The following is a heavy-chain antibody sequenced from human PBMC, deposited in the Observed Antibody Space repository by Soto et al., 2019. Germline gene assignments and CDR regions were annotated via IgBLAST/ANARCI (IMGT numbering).Heavy chain of an antibody. CDR3: AKDLGIAAAGILTYYYYGMDV. Sequence: PGGSLRLSCAASGFTFSSYGMHWVRQAPGKGLEWVAVISYDGSNKYYADSVKGRFTISRDNSKNTLYLQMNSLRAEDTAVYYCAKDLGIAAAGILTYYYYGMDVWGQGTTVTVSS. D-gene: IGHD6-13*01. J-gene: IGHJ6*02. V-gene: IGHV3-30*18. CDR2: ISYDGSNK. CDR1: GFTFSSYG.